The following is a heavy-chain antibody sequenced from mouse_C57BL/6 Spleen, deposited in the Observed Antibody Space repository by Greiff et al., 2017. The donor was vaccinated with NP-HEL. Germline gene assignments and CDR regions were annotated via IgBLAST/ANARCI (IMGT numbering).Heavy chain of an antibody. CDR1: GYTFTSYW. CDR2: IDPSDSYT. J-gene: IGHJ3*01. D-gene: IGHD2-3*01. CDR3: ARRDGYYGFAY. V-gene: IGHV1-69*01. Sequence: QVQLQQPGAELVMPGASVKLSCKASGYTFTSYWMPWVKQTPGQGLEWIGEIDPSDSYTNYNQKFKGKSTLTVDKSSGTAYMQLSSLTSEDSAVYYCARRDGYYGFAYWGQGTLVTVSA.